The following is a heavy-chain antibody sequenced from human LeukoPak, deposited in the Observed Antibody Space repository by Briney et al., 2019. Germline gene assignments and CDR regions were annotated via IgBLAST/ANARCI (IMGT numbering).Heavy chain of an antibody. CDR1: GGAFSSYA. V-gene: IGHV1-69*06. J-gene: IGHJ5*02. D-gene: IGHD2-21*01. CDR3: ARDVALKWFDP. Sequence: GASVKVSCKASGGAFSSYAISWVRQAPGQGLEWMGGIIPIFGTANYAQKFQGRVTITADKSTGTAYMELSSLRSEDTAVYCRARDVALKWFDPWGQGTLVTVSS. CDR2: IIPIFGTA.